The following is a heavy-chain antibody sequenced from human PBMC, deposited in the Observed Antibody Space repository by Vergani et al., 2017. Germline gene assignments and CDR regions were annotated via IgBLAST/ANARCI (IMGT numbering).Heavy chain of an antibody. Sequence: QVQLQESGPGLVKPSETLSLTCAVSGNSISSGYYWGWIRQPPGKGLEWIGSIYHSGRTYYNPSLKSRVTISVDTSKNQFSLKLSSVTAADTAVYYCARQNCGGDCLDFDDWGQGTLVTVSS. CDR1: GNSISSGYY. J-gene: IGHJ4*02. D-gene: IGHD2-21*02. CDR3: ARQNCGGDCLDFDD. CDR2: IYHSGRT. V-gene: IGHV4-38-2*01.